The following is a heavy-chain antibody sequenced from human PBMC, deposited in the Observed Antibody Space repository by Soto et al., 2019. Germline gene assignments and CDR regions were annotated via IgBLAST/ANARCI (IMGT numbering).Heavy chain of an antibody. V-gene: IGHV3-11*01. D-gene: IGHD2-8*01. CDR1: GFTFSDYY. CDR3: ARDHGYCTNGVCYTLWFDP. CDR2: ISSSGSTI. Sequence: GSLRLSCAASGFTFSDYYMSWIRQAPGKGLEWVSYISSSGSTIYYADSVKGRFTISRDNAKNSLYLQMNSPRAEDTAVYYCARDHGYCTNGVCYTLWFDPWGQGTLVTVSS. J-gene: IGHJ5*02.